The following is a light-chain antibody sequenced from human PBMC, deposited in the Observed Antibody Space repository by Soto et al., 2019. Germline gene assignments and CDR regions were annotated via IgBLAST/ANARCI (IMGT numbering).Light chain of an antibody. CDR2: KAS. J-gene: IGKJ1*01. CDR3: QQYDSYPRT. V-gene: IGKV1-5*03. CDR1: QSISSW. Sequence: DIQMTQSPSTLSASVGDRVTITCRASQSISSWVAWYQQKPGKAPKLLIYKASSLESGVPSRFRGSGSGTEFPLTISCLQPDDLATYHCQQYDSYPRTFGQGTKVEIK.